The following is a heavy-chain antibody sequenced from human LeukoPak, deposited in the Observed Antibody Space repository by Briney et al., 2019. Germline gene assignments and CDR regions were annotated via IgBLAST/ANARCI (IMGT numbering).Heavy chain of an antibody. D-gene: IGHD3-22*01. V-gene: IGHV4-59*01. CDR2: IYYSGST. J-gene: IGHJ4*02. CDR3: ARATGRYDSSGYYKY. CDR1: GGSFSGYY. Sequence: SETLSLTCAVYGGSFSGYYWSWIRQPPGKGLEWIGYIYYSGSTNYNPSLKSRVTISVDTSKNQFSLKLSSVTAADTAVYYCARATGRYDSSGYYKYWGQGTLVTVSS.